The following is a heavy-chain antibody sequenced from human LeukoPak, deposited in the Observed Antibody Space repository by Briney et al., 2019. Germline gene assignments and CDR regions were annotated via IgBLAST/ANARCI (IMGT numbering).Heavy chain of an antibody. V-gene: IGHV3-7*05. CDR3: ARGGPQSTSPADF. CDR1: GITFSGNW. Sequence: GGSLRLSCADSGITFSGNWMSWVRQAPGKGLEWVAHIKPDGSEKYYVDSVRGRFTISRDNAENSLYLEMNSLRAEDTAVYYCARGGPQSTSPADFWGQGTLVTVSS. CDR2: IKPDGSEK. D-gene: IGHD2-2*01. J-gene: IGHJ4*02.